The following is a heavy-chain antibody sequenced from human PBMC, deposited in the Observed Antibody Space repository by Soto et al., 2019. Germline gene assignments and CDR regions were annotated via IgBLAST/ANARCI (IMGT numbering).Heavy chain of an antibody. CDR3: TSRLVDDLLGTHFTP. CDR2: IYWDDDK. CDR1: GFSLSTNGVA. D-gene: IGHD3-9*01. Sequence: QITLKESGPPLVKPTQTLMLSCSFSGFSLSTNGVAVGWMRQPPGNALEWLALIYWDDDKRYNPSLKSRLANTKDTAKNPVVLTISKLDPVDTRTCYCTSRLVDDLLGTHFTPGGKGILVTVSS. J-gene: IGHJ5*02. V-gene: IGHV2-5*02.